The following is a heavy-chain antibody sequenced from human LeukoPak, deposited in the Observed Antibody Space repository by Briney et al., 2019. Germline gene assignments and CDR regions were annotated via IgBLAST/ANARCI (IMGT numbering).Heavy chain of an antibody. CDR3: ARGAAIAARPPGY. Sequence: PGGSLRLSGAASGGTFSSYEMNWVRQAPGKGLEWVSYISSSGSTIYYADSVKGRFTISRDNAKNSLYLQMNSLRAEDTAVYYCARGAAIAARPPGYWGQGTLVTVSS. D-gene: IGHD6-6*01. CDR2: ISSSGSTI. CDR1: GGTFSSYE. V-gene: IGHV3-48*03. J-gene: IGHJ4*02.